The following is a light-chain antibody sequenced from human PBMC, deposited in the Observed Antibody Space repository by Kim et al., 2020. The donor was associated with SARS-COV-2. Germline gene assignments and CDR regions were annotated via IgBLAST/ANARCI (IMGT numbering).Light chain of an antibody. Sequence: SSELTQDPGVSVALGQTVRITCQGDSLRSYYATWYQQKSGQAPVLVFYGKNNRPSGIPDRFSGSSSGNTASLTITGAQAADEADYYCKSRDSRGKVVFGGGTKLTVL. CDR1: SLRSYY. J-gene: IGLJ2*01. V-gene: IGLV3-19*01. CDR2: GKN. CDR3: KSRDSRGKVV.